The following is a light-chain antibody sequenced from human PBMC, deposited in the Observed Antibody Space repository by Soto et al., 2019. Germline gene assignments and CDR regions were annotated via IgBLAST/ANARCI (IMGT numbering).Light chain of an antibody. CDR2: DTS. CDR1: QTISGL. V-gene: IGKV3-11*01. CDR3: QQRHNWPIT. Sequence: EIVLTQSPATLSLSPGERATLSFRTSQTISGLLNWYQQRPGQAPRLLIYDTSNRATDIPARFSGSGSGTDFILTISSLDPEDLGVYFCQQRHNWPITFGQGTRLDIK. J-gene: IGKJ5*01.